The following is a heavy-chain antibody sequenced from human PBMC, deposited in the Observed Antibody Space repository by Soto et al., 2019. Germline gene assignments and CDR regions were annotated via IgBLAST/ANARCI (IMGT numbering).Heavy chain of an antibody. CDR2: IYSGGST. D-gene: IGHD3-3*01. V-gene: IGHV3-66*01. CDR1: GFTVSSNY. Sequence: EVQLVESGGGLVQPGGSLRLSCAASGFTVSSNYMSWVRQAPGKGLEWVSVIYSGGSTYYADSVKGRFTISRDNSKNTLYLQMNSLRAEDTAVYYCARRVFWSGYPIHDAFDIWGQGTMVTVSS. J-gene: IGHJ3*02. CDR3: ARRVFWSGYPIHDAFDI.